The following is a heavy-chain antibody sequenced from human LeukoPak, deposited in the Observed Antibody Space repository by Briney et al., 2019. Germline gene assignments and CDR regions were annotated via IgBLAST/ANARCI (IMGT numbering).Heavy chain of an antibody. CDR3: AGDPNRSYFDH. Sequence: GGSLRLSCAASGFAFSTYSMHWVRQAPGKGLEWLALISSDGSNENFADSVKGRFTISRDNSKNTLYLQMNSLRSEDTAIYYCAGDPNRSYFDHWGQGTLVTVSS. CDR2: ISSDGSNE. CDR1: GFAFSTYS. J-gene: IGHJ4*02. D-gene: IGHD1-14*01. V-gene: IGHV3-30*01.